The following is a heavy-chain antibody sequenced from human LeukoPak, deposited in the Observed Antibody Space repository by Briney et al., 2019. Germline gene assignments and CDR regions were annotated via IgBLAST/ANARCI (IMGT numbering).Heavy chain of an antibody. V-gene: IGHV3-21*01. CDR3: ARSLKGYYYYYMDV. CDR1: AFTFSSYS. CDR2: ISSSSSYI. Sequence: GGSLRLSCAASAFTFSSYSMNWVRQAPGKGLKWVSSISSSSSYIYYADSVKGRFTISRDNAKNSLYLQMNSLRAEDTAVYYCARSLKGYYYYYMDVWGKGTTVTVSS. J-gene: IGHJ6*03.